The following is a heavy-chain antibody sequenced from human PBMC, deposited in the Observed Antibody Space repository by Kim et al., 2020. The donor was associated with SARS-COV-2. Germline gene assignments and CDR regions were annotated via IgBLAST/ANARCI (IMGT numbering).Heavy chain of an antibody. CDR3: ARILAAAGYFDY. D-gene: IGHD6-13*01. CDR1: GYTFTGYY. V-gene: IGHV1-2*06. Sequence: ASVKVSCKASGYTFTGYYMHWVRQAPGQGLEWMGRINPNSGGTNYAQKFQGRVTMTRDTSISTAYMELSRLRSDDTAVYYCARILAAAGYFDYWGQGTLVTVSS. CDR2: INPNSGGT. J-gene: IGHJ4*02.